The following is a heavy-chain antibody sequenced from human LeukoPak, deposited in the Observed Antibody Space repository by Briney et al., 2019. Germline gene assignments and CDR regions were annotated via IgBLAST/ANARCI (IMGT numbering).Heavy chain of an antibody. CDR3: ARAYSYGYYYYYIDV. CDR2: IYYTGST. J-gene: IGHJ6*03. Sequence: PSETLSLTCAVYGGSFSGYYWSWIRQPPGKGLEWVGYIYYTGSTNYNPSLKTRVTMSVDTSKNQFSLKLTSVTAADTAVYYCARAYSYGYYYYYIDVWGNGTTVTVSS. V-gene: IGHV4-59*01. D-gene: IGHD5-18*01. CDR1: GGSFSGYY.